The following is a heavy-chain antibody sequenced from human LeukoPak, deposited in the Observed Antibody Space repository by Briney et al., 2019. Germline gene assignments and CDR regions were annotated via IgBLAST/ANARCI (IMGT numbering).Heavy chain of an antibody. CDR1: GFTFSSYG. V-gene: IGHV3-30*18. CDR2: ISYDGSNK. J-gene: IGHJ3*02. CDR3: AKDAFYGCGPGI. Sequence: GRSLRLSCAASGFTFSSYGMHWVRQAPGKGLEWVAVISYDGSNKYYADSVKGRFTISRDNFKNTLYLQMNSLRAEDTAVYYCAKDAFYGCGPGIGGQGTMVPVSS. D-gene: IGHD3-10*01.